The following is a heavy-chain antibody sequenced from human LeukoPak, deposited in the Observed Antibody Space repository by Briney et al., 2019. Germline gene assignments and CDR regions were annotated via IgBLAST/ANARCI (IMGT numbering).Heavy chain of an antibody. Sequence: PGGSLRLSCAASGFTFSSYAMHWVRQAPGKGLEWVAVISYDGSNKYYADSVKGRFTISRDNSKNTLYLQMNSLRAEDTAVYYCARASEDYDFWSGSVAFDYWGQGTLVTVSS. D-gene: IGHD3-3*01. CDR3: ARASEDYDFWSGSVAFDY. V-gene: IGHV3-30-3*01. CDR1: GFTFSSYA. J-gene: IGHJ4*02. CDR2: ISYDGSNK.